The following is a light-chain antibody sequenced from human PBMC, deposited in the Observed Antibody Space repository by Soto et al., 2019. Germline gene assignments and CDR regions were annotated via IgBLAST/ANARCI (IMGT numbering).Light chain of an antibody. Sequence: DIQMTQSPSTLSASVGDRVTITCRATQSISNSLAGYQQKPGKAPNLLIYKGSSLKTGVPSRFSGSGSGTEFTLTITSLQPDDSATYYCQQYASFWTFGQGTKVEIK. CDR2: KGS. CDR3: QQYASFWT. CDR1: QSISNS. J-gene: IGKJ1*01. V-gene: IGKV1-5*03.